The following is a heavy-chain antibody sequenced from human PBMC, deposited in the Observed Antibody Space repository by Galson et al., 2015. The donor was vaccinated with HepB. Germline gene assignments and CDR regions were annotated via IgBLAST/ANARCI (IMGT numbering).Heavy chain of an antibody. CDR2: ISGSAQST. V-gene: IGHV3-23*01. CDR1: GFTYNTYA. CDR3: ARGACSTNNCFPFDH. J-gene: IGHJ4*02. Sequence: SLRLSCAASGFTYNTYAMAWVRRSPGKGLEWVSSISGSAQSTDYADSVKGRFIISRDNSKNTVYLQINSLRVEDTAVYYCARGACSTNNCFPFDHWGQGNLVTVSS. D-gene: IGHD2-2*01.